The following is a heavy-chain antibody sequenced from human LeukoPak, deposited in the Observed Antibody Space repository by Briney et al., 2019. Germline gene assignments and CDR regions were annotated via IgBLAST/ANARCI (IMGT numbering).Heavy chain of an antibody. CDR2: IIPILGIA. CDR3: ATDSGRFDPDDAFDV. V-gene: IGHV1-69*04. Sequence: ASVKVSCKASGGTFSSYAISWVRQAPGQGLEWMGRIIPILGIANYAQKFQGRVTITADKSTSTAYMELSSLRSEDTAVYYCATDSGRFDPDDAFDVWGQGTMVTVSS. CDR1: GGTFSSYA. J-gene: IGHJ3*01. D-gene: IGHD1-26*01.